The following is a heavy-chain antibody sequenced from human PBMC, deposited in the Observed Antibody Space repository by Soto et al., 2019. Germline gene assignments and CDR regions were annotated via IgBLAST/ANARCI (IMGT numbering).Heavy chain of an antibody. V-gene: IGHV1-2*02. Sequence: ASVNVSCKSSGYTFTGYYMHWVRQAPGQGLEWMGWINPNSGGTNYAQKFQGRVTMTRDTSISTAYMELSRLRSDDTAVYYCAREGRYCSSTSCYTVGDYYYYGMDVWGQGTTVTVSS. D-gene: IGHD2-2*02. CDR2: INPNSGGT. CDR3: AREGRYCSSTSCYTVGDYYYYGMDV. J-gene: IGHJ6*02. CDR1: GYTFTGYY.